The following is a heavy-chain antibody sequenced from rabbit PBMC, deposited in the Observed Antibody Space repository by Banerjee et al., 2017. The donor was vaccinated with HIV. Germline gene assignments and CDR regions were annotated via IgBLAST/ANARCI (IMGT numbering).Heavy chain of an antibody. J-gene: IGHJ4*01. Sequence: QQQLEASGGGLVKPGGTQTLTCKASGIDFSTYYYMCWVRQAPGKGLELIACIYTTSGNRWYASWVNGRFTISRENTQNTVSLQLNSLTVADTAAYFCVSNSGWGVSYFNLWGQGTLVTVS. V-gene: IGHV1S43*01. D-gene: IGHD4-1*01. CDR1: GIDFSTYYY. CDR3: VSNSGWGVSYFNL. CDR2: IYTTSGNR.